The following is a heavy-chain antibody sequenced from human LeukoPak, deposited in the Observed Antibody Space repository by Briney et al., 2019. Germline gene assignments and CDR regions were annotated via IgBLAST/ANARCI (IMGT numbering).Heavy chain of an antibody. J-gene: IGHJ4*02. V-gene: IGHV4-61*02. Sequence: TSETLSLTCTASGGSISSGSYYWSWIRQPAGKGLEWIGRIYTSGSTNYNPSLKSRVTISVDTSKNQFSLKLSSVTAADTAVYYCAREPVSLVVFGVVDYFDYWGQGTLVTVSS. D-gene: IGHD3-3*01. CDR3: AREPVSLVVFGVVDYFDY. CDR1: GGSISSGSYY. CDR2: IYTSGST.